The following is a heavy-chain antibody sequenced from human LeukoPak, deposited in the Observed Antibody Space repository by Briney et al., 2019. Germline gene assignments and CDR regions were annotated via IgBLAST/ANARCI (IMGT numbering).Heavy chain of an antibody. Sequence: PGRSLRLSCAASGFTFSSYGMHWVRQAPGKGLEWVAVIWYDGGNKYYADSVKGRFTISRDNSKNTLYLQMDSLRAEDTAVYYCAMWIQVWKFDYWGQGALATVSS. CDR2: IWYDGGNK. J-gene: IGHJ4*02. CDR1: GFTFSSYG. D-gene: IGHD5-18*01. CDR3: AMWIQVWKFDY. V-gene: IGHV3-33*01.